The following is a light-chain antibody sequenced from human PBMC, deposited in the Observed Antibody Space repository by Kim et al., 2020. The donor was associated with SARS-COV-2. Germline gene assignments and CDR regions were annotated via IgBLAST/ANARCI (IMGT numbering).Light chain of an antibody. Sequence: EILLTQSPGTLSLSPGERATLSCRANQRISSNYLAWYQHKPGQSPRLLIHDASNRTTGIPDRFSGSGSGTDFTLTISRLEPEDFAVYYCHQYIRSPYSFALGTKLEI. CDR1: QRISSNY. CDR3: HQYIRSPYS. J-gene: IGKJ2*03. V-gene: IGKV3-20*01. CDR2: DAS.